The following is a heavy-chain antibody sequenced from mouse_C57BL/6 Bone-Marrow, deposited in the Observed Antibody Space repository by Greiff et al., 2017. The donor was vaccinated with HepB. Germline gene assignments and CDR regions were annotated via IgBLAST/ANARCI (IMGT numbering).Heavy chain of an antibody. CDR2: IDPANGNT. J-gene: IGHJ3*01. CDR3: ALYYYGSSCLAY. D-gene: IGHD1-1*01. V-gene: IGHV14-3*01. CDR1: GFNIKNTY. Sequence: VQLKESVAELVRPGASVKLSCTASGFNIKNTYMHWVKQRPEQGLEWIGRIDPANGNTKYAPKFQGKATITADTTSNTAYLQLSSLTSEDTAIYYCALYYYGSSCLAYWGQGTLVTVAA.